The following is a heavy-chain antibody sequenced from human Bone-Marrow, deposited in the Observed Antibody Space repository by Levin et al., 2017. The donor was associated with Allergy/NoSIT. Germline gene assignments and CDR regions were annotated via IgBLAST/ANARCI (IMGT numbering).Heavy chain of an antibody. CDR2: ISYDGTNK. V-gene: IGHV3-30*03. CDR1: GFRFNEYG. CDR3: TRFSGVYGDYGLDV. Sequence: GGSLRLSCVASGFRFNEYGMHWVRQAPGKGLEWVAVISYDGTNKYYGDSAKGRFTISRDNSKNTLYLQMNSLRPEDTAMYYCTRFSGVYGDYGLDVWGQGTTVTVSS. J-gene: IGHJ6*02. D-gene: IGHD4-17*01.